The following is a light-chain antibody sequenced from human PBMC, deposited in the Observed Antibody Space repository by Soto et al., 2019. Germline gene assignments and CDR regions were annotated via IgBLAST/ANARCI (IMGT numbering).Light chain of an antibody. CDR2: AAS. CDR3: QQSFSIPVT. V-gene: IGKV1-39*01. J-gene: IGKJ4*01. Sequence: DIQMTQSPSSLSASVGDRVTISCRASQSISDFLNWYQQKPGKVPKLLIYAASSLHSGVPSRSSGSGSGTDFTLTISSLEPEDFETYYCQQSFSIPVTFGGGTKVDIK. CDR1: QSISDF.